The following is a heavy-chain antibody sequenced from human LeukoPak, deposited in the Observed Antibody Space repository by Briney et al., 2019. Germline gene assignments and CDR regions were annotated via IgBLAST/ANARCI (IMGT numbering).Heavy chain of an antibody. Sequence: SETLSLTCAVSGYSISSGYYWGWIRQPPGKGLEWIGSIYHSGSTYYNPSLKSRVTISVDTSKNQFSLKLSSVTAADTAVYYCARDGVVVPAAIRYYYYYMDVWGKGTTVTVSS. CDR1: GYSISSGYY. CDR3: ARDGVVVPAAIRYYYYYMDV. CDR2: IYHSGST. V-gene: IGHV4-38-2*02. D-gene: IGHD2-2*01. J-gene: IGHJ6*03.